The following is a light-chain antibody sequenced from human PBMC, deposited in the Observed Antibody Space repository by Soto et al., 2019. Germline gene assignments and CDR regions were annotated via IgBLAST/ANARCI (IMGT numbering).Light chain of an antibody. Sequence: EIVLTQSPGTLSLSPGERATLSCRASQSVSNNYLAWYQQKPGQAPRLLIYGASGRPTGIPDRFSGSGSGTDFILTISRLEPEDFAVYYCQQYGSSPRTFGQGTKVEIK. V-gene: IGKV3-20*01. CDR3: QQYGSSPRT. CDR2: GAS. J-gene: IGKJ1*01. CDR1: QSVSNNY.